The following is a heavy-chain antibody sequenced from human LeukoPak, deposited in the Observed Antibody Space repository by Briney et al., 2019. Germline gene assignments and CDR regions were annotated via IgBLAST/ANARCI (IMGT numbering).Heavy chain of an antibody. J-gene: IGHJ4*02. V-gene: IGHV4-39*01. CDR2: IYYSGNT. Sequence: SETLSLTCAVSGGSISGSSYFWGWIRQPPGKGLEWIGGIYYSGNTYYNPSLKRRATISVDTSKNQFSLKLSSVTAADTAVYYCARLKEGIDYWGQGTLVTVSS. D-gene: IGHD3-10*01. CDR3: ARLKEGIDY. CDR1: GGSISGSSYF.